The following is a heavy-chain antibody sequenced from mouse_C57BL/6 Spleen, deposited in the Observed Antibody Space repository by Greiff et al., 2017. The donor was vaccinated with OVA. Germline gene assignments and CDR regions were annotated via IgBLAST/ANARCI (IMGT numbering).Heavy chain of an antibody. Sequence: ESGPGLVKPSQSLSLTCSVTGYSITSGYYWNWIRQFPGNKLEWMGYISYDGSNNYNPSLKNRISITRDTSKNQFFLKLNSVTTEDTATYYCARGGVVRYFDVWGTGTTVTVSS. CDR1: GYSITSGYY. D-gene: IGHD1-1*01. J-gene: IGHJ1*03. V-gene: IGHV3-6*01. CDR3: ARGGVVRYFDV. CDR2: ISYDGSN.